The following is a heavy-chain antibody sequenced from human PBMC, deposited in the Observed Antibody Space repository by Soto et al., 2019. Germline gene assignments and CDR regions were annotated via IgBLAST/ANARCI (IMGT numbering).Heavy chain of an antibody. Sequence: SETLSLTCAVYGGSFSGYYWSWIRQPPGKGLEWIGEINHSGSTNYNPSLKSRVTISVDTSKNQFSLKLSSVTAADTAVYYCARGKWNRMITRYYYYMDVWGKGTTVTVSS. CDR2: INHSGST. CDR3: ARGKWNRMITRYYYYMDV. J-gene: IGHJ6*03. D-gene: IGHD1-1*01. V-gene: IGHV4-34*01. CDR1: GGSFSGYY.